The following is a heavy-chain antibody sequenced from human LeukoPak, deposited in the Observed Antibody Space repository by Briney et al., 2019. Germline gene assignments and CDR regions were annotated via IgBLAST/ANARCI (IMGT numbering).Heavy chain of an antibody. D-gene: IGHD3-3*01. Sequence: PSQTLSLTCTVSGGSISSGSYYWSWIRQPPGKGLEWIGYIYYSGSTNYNPSLKSRVTISVDTSKNQFSLKLSSVTAAGTAVYYCARDNYDFWSGYSEYNWFDPWGQGTLVTVSS. CDR3: ARDNYDFWSGYSEYNWFDP. J-gene: IGHJ5*02. CDR1: GGSISSGSYY. V-gene: IGHV4-61*01. CDR2: IYYSGST.